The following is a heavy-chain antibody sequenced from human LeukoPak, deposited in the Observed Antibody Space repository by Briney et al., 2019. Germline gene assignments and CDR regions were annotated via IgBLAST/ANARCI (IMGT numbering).Heavy chain of an antibody. Sequence: GGSLRLSCAASGFTFSSYAMSWVRQAPGKGLEWVSAISGSGGSTYYADSVKGRFTISRDNAKNTVYLQMNSLKVEDTAVYYCARGYSGSLDWGQGTLVTVSS. CDR1: GFTFSSYA. CDR2: ISGSGGST. CDR3: ARGYSGSLD. J-gene: IGHJ4*02. V-gene: IGHV3-23*01. D-gene: IGHD1-26*01.